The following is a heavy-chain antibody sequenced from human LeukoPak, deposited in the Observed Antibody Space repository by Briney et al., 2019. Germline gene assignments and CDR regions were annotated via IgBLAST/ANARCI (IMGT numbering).Heavy chain of an antibody. V-gene: IGHV3-74*01. Sequence: KPGGSLRLSYATSGFTFSDYWMHWVRQPPGKGLVWVSRVSPDGSVTNYADSMKGRFTISRDSTNTLYLQMNSLRVEDTAVYYCVRGTAFWTGVDFWGQGFLVTVSS. CDR3: VRGTAFWTGVDF. J-gene: IGHJ4*02. D-gene: IGHD3/OR15-3a*01. CDR2: VSPDGSVT. CDR1: GFTFSDYW.